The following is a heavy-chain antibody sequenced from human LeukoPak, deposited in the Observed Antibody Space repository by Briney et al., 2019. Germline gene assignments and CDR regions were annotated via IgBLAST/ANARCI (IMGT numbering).Heavy chain of an antibody. Sequence: PGGSLRLSCAASGFTFSSYGMHWVRQAPGKGLEWVAVIWSAEGNKNYLDSVKGRFTISRDNSKNTLYLQMNSLTTEDTAVYYCAKEGPGGLNFWGQGTLVTVSS. CDR2: IWSAEGNK. D-gene: IGHD3-10*01. CDR1: GFTFSSYG. V-gene: IGHV3-30*02. CDR3: AKEGPGGLNF. J-gene: IGHJ4*02.